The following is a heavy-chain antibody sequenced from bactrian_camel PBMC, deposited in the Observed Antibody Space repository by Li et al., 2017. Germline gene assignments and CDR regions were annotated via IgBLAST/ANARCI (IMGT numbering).Heavy chain of an antibody. Sequence: VQLVESGGGLVQPGGSLRLSCVASGFTFSTYYMNWVRQAPGKGLQWVSSIYTGGGSTYYADSVKGRFTISQDNAKNTLYLKMNSLKPEDTAMYYCAAVLIGRGSCEASYMESDFGYWGQGTQVTVS. J-gene: IGHJ6*01. CDR2: IYTGGGST. CDR3: AAVLIGRGSCEASYMESDFGY. V-gene: IGHV3-2*01. CDR1: GFTFSTYY. D-gene: IGHD2*01.